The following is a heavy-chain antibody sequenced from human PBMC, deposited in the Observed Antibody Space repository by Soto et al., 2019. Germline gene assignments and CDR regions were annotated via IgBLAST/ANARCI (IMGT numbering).Heavy chain of an antibody. CDR2: IYYSGST. D-gene: IGHD2-21*01. V-gene: IGHV4-31*03. Sequence: QVQLQESGPGLVKPSQTLSLTCTVSGGSISSGGYYWSWIRQHPGKGLEWIGYIYYSGSTYYNPSLKSRVTISVDTSKNQFSLKLSSVTAADTAVYYCARMFGRREEGDFGYYYYGMDVWGQGTTVTVSS. CDR3: ARMFGRREEGDFGYYYYGMDV. CDR1: GGSISSGGYY. J-gene: IGHJ6*02.